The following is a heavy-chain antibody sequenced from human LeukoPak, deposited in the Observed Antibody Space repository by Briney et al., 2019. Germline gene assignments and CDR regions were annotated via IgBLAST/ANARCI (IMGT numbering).Heavy chain of an antibody. D-gene: IGHD6-19*01. J-gene: IGHJ4*02. CDR3: ARGKYSSGWFDY. V-gene: IGHV3-48*03. CDR2: ISNTGTNI. Sequence: GGSLRLSCAVPGFTFSGYDMNWVRQAPGKGLEWVSHISNTGTNIHYTDSVKGRFTISRDNAKNSLYLQMNSLRAEDTAVYYCARGKYSSGWFDYWGQGTLVTVSS. CDR1: GFTFSGYD.